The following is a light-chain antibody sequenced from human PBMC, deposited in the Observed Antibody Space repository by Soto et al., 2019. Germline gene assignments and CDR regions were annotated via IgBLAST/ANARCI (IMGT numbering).Light chain of an antibody. Sequence: QSALTQPASVSGSPGQSITISCTGTSSDVGGYNYVSWYQQHPGKAPKLMIHDVSNRPSGVSNRFSGSKSGNTASLTISGLQAEDEADYYCSSYTGSSTFVVFGGGTKLTVL. CDR2: DVS. J-gene: IGLJ2*01. CDR1: SSDVGGYNY. CDR3: SSYTGSSTFVV. V-gene: IGLV2-14*01.